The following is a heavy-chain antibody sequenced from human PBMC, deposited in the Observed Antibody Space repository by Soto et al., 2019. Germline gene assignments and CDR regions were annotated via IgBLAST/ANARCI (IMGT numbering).Heavy chain of an antibody. CDR1: GFAFSNYA. CDR3: AKDRTVAARNFDY. Sequence: PGGSLRLSCAASGFAFSNYAMGWVRQAPGKGLEWVSSISTSIGATYYADSVKGRLTISRDDSKDTLYLQMNSLRAEDSAVYYCAKDRTVAARNFDYWGQGTQVTVSS. CDR2: ISTSIGAT. V-gene: IGHV3-23*01. D-gene: IGHD6-6*01. J-gene: IGHJ4*02.